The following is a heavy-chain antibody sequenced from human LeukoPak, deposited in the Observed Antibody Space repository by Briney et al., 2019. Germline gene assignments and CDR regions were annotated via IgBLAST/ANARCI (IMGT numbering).Heavy chain of an antibody. Sequence: SETLSLTCTVSGGSISNYYWSWIRQPPGKGLEWIGYIYNSGHTNYNPSLKSRVTISEDTSKDQLSLKLSSVTAADTAVYYCARAAVTTSRYFQHWGQGTLVTVSS. CDR1: GGSISNYY. J-gene: IGHJ1*01. V-gene: IGHV4-59*01. D-gene: IGHD4-17*01. CDR3: ARAAVTTSRYFQH. CDR2: IYNSGHT.